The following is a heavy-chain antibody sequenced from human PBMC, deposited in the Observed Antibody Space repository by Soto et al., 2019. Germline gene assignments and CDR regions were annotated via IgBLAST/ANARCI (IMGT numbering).Heavy chain of an antibody. CDR2: TYHTGST. J-gene: IGHJ1*01. Sequence: XETLYLPCTISGCSFGTNYWSWIRQAPGKGLEWIGYTYHTGSTKYNPSLKSRATISVDTSKNQFSLTLNSAAAADTAVYYCATDSAGRGPFDHWGQGILVTVSS. D-gene: IGHD3-10*01. CDR1: GCSFGTNY. V-gene: IGHV4-59*13. CDR3: ATDSAGRGPFDH.